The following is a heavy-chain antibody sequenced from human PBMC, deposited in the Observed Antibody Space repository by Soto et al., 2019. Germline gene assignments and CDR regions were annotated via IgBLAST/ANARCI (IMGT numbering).Heavy chain of an antibody. Sequence: EVQLVQSGAEVEKQGESLKISCKGSGYKFTNYWIGWVRQMPGKGLEWMGNIYPGDSDTRYSPSFQGQVIISADKSISTAYLQWSSLKASDTAIYYCARRGYDYRGYPFPFDYWGQGTLVTVSS. CDR3: ARRGYDYRGYPFPFDY. CDR1: GYKFTNYW. V-gene: IGHV5-51*03. J-gene: IGHJ4*02. D-gene: IGHD3-22*01. CDR2: IYPGDSDT.